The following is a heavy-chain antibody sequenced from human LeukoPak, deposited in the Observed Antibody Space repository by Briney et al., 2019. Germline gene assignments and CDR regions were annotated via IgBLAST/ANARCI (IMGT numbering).Heavy chain of an antibody. J-gene: IGHJ4*02. CDR1: GFTFSSCS. CDR3: ARAGLGELYYFDY. CDR2: ISSSSSYI. D-gene: IGHD3-16*01. Sequence: GGSLRLSCAASGFTFSSCSMNWVRQAPGKGLEWVSSISSSSSYIYYADSVKGRFTISRDNAKNSLYLQMNNLRAEDTAVYYCARAGLGELYYFDYWGQGTLVTVSS. V-gene: IGHV3-21*01.